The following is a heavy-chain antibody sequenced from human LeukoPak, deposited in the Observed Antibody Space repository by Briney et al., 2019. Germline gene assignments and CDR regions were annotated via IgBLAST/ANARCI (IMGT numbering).Heavy chain of an antibody. CDR3: ARVGDGLNDAFDI. Sequence: EASVKVSCKASGYTFTGYYMIWVRQAPGQGLEWMGRINPNGGGTNYAQKFQGRVTMTRDTSISTAYMELSRLRSDDTAVYYCARVGDGLNDAFDIWGQGTMVTVSS. CDR2: INPNGGGT. J-gene: IGHJ3*02. CDR1: GYTFTGYY. V-gene: IGHV1-2*06. D-gene: IGHD5-24*01.